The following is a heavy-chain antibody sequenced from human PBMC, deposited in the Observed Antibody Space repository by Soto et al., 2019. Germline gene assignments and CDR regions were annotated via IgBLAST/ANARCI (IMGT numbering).Heavy chain of an antibody. J-gene: IGHJ5*02. D-gene: IGHD3-3*01. CDR2: ISGSDGST. CDR3: AKGSYDFWSGYYS. V-gene: IGHV3-23*01. CDR1: GFTFSSYA. Sequence: PGGSLRLSCAASGFTFSSYAMSWVRQAPGKRLEWVSAISGSDGSTYYADSVKGRYTISRDNSKNTLFLQMNSLRAEDTAVYYCAKGSYDFWSGYYSWGQGTLVTVSS.